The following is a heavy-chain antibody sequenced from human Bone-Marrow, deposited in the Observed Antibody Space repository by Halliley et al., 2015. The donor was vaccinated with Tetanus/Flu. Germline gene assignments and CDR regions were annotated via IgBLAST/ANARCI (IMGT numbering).Heavy chain of an antibody. CDR2: IRSKANNYAT. V-gene: IGHV3-73*01. CDR1: GVTFSGSV. Sequence: SLRLSCAASGVTFSGSVMHWVRQASGKGLEWVGRIRSKANNYATAYAAPVKGRFTISRDDSENTAYLQMNSLKTEDTAMYYCTSAIVAAAGTLFAYWGQGTLVTVSS. J-gene: IGHJ4*02. CDR3: TSAIVAAAGTLFAY. D-gene: IGHD6-13*01.